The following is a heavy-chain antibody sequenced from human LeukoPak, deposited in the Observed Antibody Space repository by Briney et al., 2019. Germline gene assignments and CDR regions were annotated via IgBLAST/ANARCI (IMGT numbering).Heavy chain of an antibody. D-gene: IGHD5-24*01. Sequence: PGGSLRLSCAASGFTPSSYTMSWVRQAAGTGLEGVSYISSSGSATYHAGSVKGRFTISRDNAKNSLYLQLNSLRVEDTAVYYCARERGYTYSFDYWGQGTLVTVSS. CDR3: ARERGYTYSFDY. V-gene: IGHV3-48*01. CDR1: GFTPSSYT. J-gene: IGHJ4*02. CDR2: ISSSGSAT.